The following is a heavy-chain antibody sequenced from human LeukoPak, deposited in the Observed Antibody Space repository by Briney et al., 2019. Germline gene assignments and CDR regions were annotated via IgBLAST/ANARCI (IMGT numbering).Heavy chain of an antibody. Sequence: SQTLSLTCAVFGGSISSGGYSWSWIRQPPGKGLEWIGYIYHSGSTYYNPSLKSRVTISVDRSKNQFSLKLSSVTAADTAVYYCARSIVVVPAAWFDPWGQRTLVTVSS. V-gene: IGHV4-30-2*01. CDR3: ARSIVVVPAAWFDP. CDR1: GGSISSGGYS. CDR2: IYHSGST. J-gene: IGHJ5*02. D-gene: IGHD2-2*01.